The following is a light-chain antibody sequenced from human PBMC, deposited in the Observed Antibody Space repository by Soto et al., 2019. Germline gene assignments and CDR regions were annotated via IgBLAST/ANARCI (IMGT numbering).Light chain of an antibody. J-gene: IGKJ5*01. CDR3: QQFYNTHIP. Sequence: DIVMTQSPDSLAVSLGERPTVNCKSSQSALNASNHKNNLAWYQQKPGQPPRLPFYWASSRESGVPDRFTASGSGIDFTLTISNLQTEDGAVSYCQQFYNTHIPFGQGTRLEIK. CDR1: QSALNASNHKNN. CDR2: WAS. V-gene: IGKV4-1*01.